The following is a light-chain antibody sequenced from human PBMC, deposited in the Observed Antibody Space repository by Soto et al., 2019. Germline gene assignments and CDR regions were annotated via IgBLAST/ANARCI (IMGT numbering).Light chain of an antibody. CDR1: QSVSSN. Sequence: EIVMTQSPATLSVSPGERATLSCRASQSVSSNLAWYQQKPGQAPRLLIYGASTRATGIPARFSGSGSGTEFTLIISSLQSEDFAVYYCQQYNNWLITFGQGTRLRLN. V-gene: IGKV3-15*01. CDR2: GAS. CDR3: QQYNNWLIT. J-gene: IGKJ5*01.